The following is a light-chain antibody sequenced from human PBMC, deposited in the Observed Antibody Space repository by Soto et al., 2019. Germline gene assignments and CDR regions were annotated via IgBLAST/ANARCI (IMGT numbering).Light chain of an antibody. CDR3: SSYSATNPLV. Sequence: QSALTQPASVSGSPGQSITISCTGTSRDFGDYPNVSWYQQHPGKVPKLIIYEVIHRPSGVTSRFSGSKSENTASLTISGLQAEDEADYYCSSYSATNPLVFGSGTKVTVL. CDR2: EVI. V-gene: IGLV2-14*01. CDR1: SRDFGDYPN. J-gene: IGLJ1*01.